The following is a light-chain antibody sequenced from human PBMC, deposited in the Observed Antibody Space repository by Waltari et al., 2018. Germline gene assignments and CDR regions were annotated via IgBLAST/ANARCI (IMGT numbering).Light chain of an antibody. CDR2: RIY. CDR3: AAWDDSLSVWV. V-gene: IGLV1-47*01. CDR1: RSNIGNNY. Sequence: QSVLTLPPSASGTPGQRVTISCSGGRSNIGNNYVFWYQQFPGTAPKLLIYRIYQRPSGVPDRFSGSKSGTSASLAISGLRSEDEADYYCAAWDDSLSVWVFGGGTKLTVL. J-gene: IGLJ3*02.